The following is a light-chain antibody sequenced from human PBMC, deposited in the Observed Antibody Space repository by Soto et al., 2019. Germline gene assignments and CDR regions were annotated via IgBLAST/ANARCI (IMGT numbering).Light chain of an antibody. CDR1: QSISSY. J-gene: IGKJ2*01. Sequence: DIQMTQSPSSLSASVGDRVTITCRASQSISSYLNWYQQKPGKAPKLLIYAASSLQSGVPSRFGGCGSGTDFTLSISSLQPVDFATYYSQQSYSTSYYFGQGTKLEIK. CDR2: AAS. V-gene: IGKV1-39*01. CDR3: QQSYSTSYY.